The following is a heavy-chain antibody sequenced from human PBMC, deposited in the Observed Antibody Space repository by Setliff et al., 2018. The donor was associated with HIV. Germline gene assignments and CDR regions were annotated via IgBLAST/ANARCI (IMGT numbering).Heavy chain of an antibody. J-gene: IGHJ4*02. CDR1: GGSIKSSSDY. CDR2: IYYSGSA. CDR3: ARHSGLGGYYSPFDY. V-gene: IGHV4-39*01. D-gene: IGHD3-22*01. Sequence: SETLSLTCTVSGGSIKSSSDYWGWIRQPPGKGLEWIGTIYYSGSAYYNPSLKSRVTISVDTSKNQFSLKLSSVTAADTTVYYCARHSGLGGYYSPFDYWGPGTLVT.